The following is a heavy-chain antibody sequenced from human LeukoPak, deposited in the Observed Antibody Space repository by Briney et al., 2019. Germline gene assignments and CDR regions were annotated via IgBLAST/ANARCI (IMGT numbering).Heavy chain of an antibody. CDR3: ARGRGTGDTKRDCSSTSCPVLSFDY. D-gene: IGHD2-2*01. CDR1: GFTFSSYA. J-gene: IGHJ4*02. V-gene: IGHV3-30-3*01. CDR2: ISYDGSNK. Sequence: GGSLRLSCAASGFTFSSYAMHWVRQAPGKGLEWVAVISYDGSNKYYADSVKGRFTISRDNSKNTLYLQMNSLRAEDTAVYYCARGRGTGDTKRDCSSTSCPVLSFDYWGQGTLVTVSS.